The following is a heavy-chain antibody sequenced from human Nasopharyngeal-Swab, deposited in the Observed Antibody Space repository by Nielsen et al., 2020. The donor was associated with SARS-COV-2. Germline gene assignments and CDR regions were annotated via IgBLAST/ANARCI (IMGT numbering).Heavy chain of an antibody. CDR3: ARGPYWYFDL. CDR2: IYSGGST. V-gene: IGHV3-53*04. Sequence: ESLKISCAASGFTVSSNYMSWVRQAPGKGLEWVSVIYSGGSTYYADSVKGRFTISRHNSKNTLYLQMNSLRAEDTAVYYCARGPYWYFDLWGRGTLVTVSS. J-gene: IGHJ2*01. CDR1: GFTVSSNY.